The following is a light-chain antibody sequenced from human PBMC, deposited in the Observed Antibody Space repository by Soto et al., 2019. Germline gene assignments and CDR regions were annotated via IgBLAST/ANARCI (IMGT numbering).Light chain of an antibody. CDR2: DAS. CDR1: QSVSSY. CDR3: QQRSNLPPLT. J-gene: IGKJ4*01. Sequence: EIVLTQSPATLSLSPGERATLSCRASQSVSSYLAWYQQKPGQAPRLLIYDASNRATGIPARFSGSGSGTDFTLPISSLEPEEFAVYYCQQRSNLPPLTFGGGTKVEIK. V-gene: IGKV3-11*01.